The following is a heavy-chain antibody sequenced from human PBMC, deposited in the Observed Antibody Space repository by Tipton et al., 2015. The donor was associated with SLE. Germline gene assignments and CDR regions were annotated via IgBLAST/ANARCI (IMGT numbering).Heavy chain of an antibody. Sequence: TLSLTCNVSGGSINSSTSFWAWIRQPPGKGLEWIASISSSGSTDHNPSLRSRVSISLDTSKNQFSLKLTSVTAADTAVYYCARKASCTRSSCSGFDPWGQGTLVTVSS. CDR2: ISSSGST. CDR1: GGSINSSTSF. CDR3: ARKASCTRSSCSGFDP. D-gene: IGHD2-2*01. V-gene: IGHV4-39*07. J-gene: IGHJ5*02.